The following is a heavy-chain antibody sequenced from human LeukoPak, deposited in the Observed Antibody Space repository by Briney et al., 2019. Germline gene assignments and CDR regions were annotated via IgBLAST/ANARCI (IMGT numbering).Heavy chain of an antibody. CDR1: GFSFSSYS. CDR2: INTVSSYI. D-gene: IGHD3-22*01. J-gene: IGHJ4*02. V-gene: IGHV3-21*06. CDR3: ARLRRNTDRSGFFYYYDY. Sequence: GGSLRLSCAASGFSFSSYSFNWVRQAPGKGLEWVSSINTVSSYIYYADSLKGRFTISRDNAKNSVYLQMDSLRAEDSAVYYCARLRRNTDRSGFFYYYDYWGQGTLVTVSS.